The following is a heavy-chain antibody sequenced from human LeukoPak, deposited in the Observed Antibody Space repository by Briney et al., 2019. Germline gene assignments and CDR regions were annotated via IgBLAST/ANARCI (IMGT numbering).Heavy chain of an antibody. CDR3: ARGRSSTNFFDY. J-gene: IGHJ4*02. Sequence: GGSLRLSCAASGFTFSTYPMSWVRQVPGKGPEWDSVMYTGGNTYYADSVKGRFTISRDSSKNTLDLQMNSLRAEDTAVYYCARGRSSTNFFDYWGQGTLVTVSS. CDR2: MYTGGNT. V-gene: IGHV3-66*01. CDR1: GFTFSTYP. D-gene: IGHD2-2*01.